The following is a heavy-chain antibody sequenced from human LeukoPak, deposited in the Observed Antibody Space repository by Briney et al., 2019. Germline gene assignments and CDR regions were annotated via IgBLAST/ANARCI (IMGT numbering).Heavy chain of an antibody. D-gene: IGHD5-18*01. J-gene: IGHJ6*03. CDR2: ISYDGSNK. Sequence: GGSLRLSCAASGFTFTNYAIHWVRQAPGKGLEWVAIISYDGSNKYYADSVKGRFTISRDNSKNTLYLQMNSLRAEDTAVYYCARLWGHYYYMDVWGKGTTVTISS. V-gene: IGHV3-30*04. CDR1: GFTFTNYA. CDR3: ARLWGHYYYMDV.